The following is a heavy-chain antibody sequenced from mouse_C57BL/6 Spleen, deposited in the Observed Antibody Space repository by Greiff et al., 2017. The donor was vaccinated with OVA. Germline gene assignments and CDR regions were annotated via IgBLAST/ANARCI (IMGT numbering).Heavy chain of an antibody. V-gene: IGHV3-6*01. Sequence: EVQLQESGPGLVKPSPSLSLTCSVTGYSITSGYYWNWIRQFPGNKLEWMGYISYDGSNNYNPSLKNRISITRDTSKNQFFLKLNSVTTEDTATYYCAREEGSSGYNAMDYWGQGTSVTVSS. CDR3: AREEGSSGYNAMDY. CDR2: ISYDGSN. J-gene: IGHJ4*01. CDR1: GYSITSGYY. D-gene: IGHD3-2*02.